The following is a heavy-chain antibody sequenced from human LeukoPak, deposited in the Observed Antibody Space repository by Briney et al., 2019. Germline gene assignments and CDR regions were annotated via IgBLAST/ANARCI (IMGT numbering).Heavy chain of an antibody. J-gene: IGHJ6*03. CDR3: ARARYETRIWPKSRYDYYHYMDV. CDR1: GYTFTSYT. V-gene: IGHV1-3*03. Sequence: ASVTVSLKASGYTFTSYTIHWVRQAPGQRLEWMGWINASNGNTKYSQEVQDRVTITRDTSASTAYIELSSLRSEDMAVYYCARARYETRIWPKSRYDYYHYMDVWGKGTTVTISS. CDR2: INASNGNT. D-gene: IGHD3-3*01.